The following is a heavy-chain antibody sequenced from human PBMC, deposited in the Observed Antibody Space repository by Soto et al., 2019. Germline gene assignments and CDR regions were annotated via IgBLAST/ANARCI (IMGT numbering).Heavy chain of an antibody. D-gene: IGHD1-20*01. Sequence: LRVSRVASGITFRTYWMSLVRKAQGKWLEWVANIQQDTNYISYGDSVKDRFTIYRENAKNALYLKMNSLRVEDSAVYYCATEDDEISINFRMEVWGQGTTVTVSS. CDR3: ATEDDEISINFRMEV. CDR2: IQQDTNYI. V-gene: IGHV3-7*01. J-gene: IGHJ6*02. CDR1: GITFRTYW.